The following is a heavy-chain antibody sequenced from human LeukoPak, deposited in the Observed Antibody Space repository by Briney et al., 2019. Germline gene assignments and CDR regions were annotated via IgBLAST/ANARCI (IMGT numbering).Heavy chain of an antibody. V-gene: IGHV4-34*01. D-gene: IGHD3-16*01. CDR3: ARRLYRRSWFDP. J-gene: IGHJ5*02. CDR2: INHSGST. CDR1: GGSFSGHY. Sequence: SETLSLTCAVYGGSFSGHYWSWIRQPPGKGLEWIGEINHSGSTNYNPSLKSRVTISVDTSKNQFSLKLSSVTAADTAVYYCARRLYRRSWFDPWGRGTLVTVSS.